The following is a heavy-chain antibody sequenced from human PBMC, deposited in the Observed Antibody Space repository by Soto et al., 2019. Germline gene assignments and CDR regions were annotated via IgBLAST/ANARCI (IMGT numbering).Heavy chain of an antibody. J-gene: IGHJ6*02. CDR3: ATSPRISIFGSVRSEDV. V-gene: IGHV3-11*01. D-gene: IGHD3-3*01. CDR2: ISGTGNTI. Sequence: QVPLVESGGGLVKPAGSLRLSCAASGFTFTDYYMSWIRQAPGKGLEWVSYISGTGNTIYYADSVRGRFTVSRDSAKNSLYLQMNSLRAEDTAVYYCATSPRISIFGSVRSEDVWGQGTTVTVSS. CDR1: GFTFTDYY.